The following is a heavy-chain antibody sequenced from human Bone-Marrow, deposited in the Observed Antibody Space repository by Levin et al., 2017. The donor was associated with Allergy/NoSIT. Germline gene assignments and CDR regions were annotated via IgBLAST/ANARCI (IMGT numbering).Heavy chain of an antibody. V-gene: IGHV3-23*01. CDR2: VGGAGVSW. CDR3: VKRGGHTSGWYGGFDY. CDR1: GFTFSNYA. D-gene: IGHD6-19*01. Sequence: ASVKVSCAASGFTFSNYAMSWVRQAPGKGLEWVSAVGGAGVSWYYADSVKGRFTVSKDNSKNTFDLQMNSLRVEDTAVYFCVKRGGHTSGWYGGFDYWGQGTLVTVSS. J-gene: IGHJ4*02.